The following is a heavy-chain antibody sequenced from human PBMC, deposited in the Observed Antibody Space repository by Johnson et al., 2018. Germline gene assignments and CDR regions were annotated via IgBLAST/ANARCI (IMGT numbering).Heavy chain of an antibody. Sequence: VQLVESGGGVVQPGRSLRLSCAASGFVFSTYGMNWVRQAPDKWLEWVALVWNDGSKQYYADSVKGRFTISRDNSKSTLFLQMDSLSVGDTAVYYCAREDWNYGRGTLDMWGQGTMVAVSS. CDR2: VWNDGSKQ. J-gene: IGHJ3*01. V-gene: IGHV3-33*01. CDR3: AREDWNYGRGTLDM. D-gene: IGHD1-7*01. CDR1: GFVFSTYG.